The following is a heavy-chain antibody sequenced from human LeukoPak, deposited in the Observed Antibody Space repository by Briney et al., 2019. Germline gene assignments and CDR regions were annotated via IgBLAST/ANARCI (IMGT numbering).Heavy chain of an antibody. J-gene: IGHJ4*02. CDR2: IYHSGST. Sequence: PSGTLSLTCAVSGGSISSSNWWSWVRQPPGKGLEWIGEIYHSGSTNYNPSLKSRVTISVDTSKNQFPLKLSSVTAADTAVYYCARGTLLWFGELPHFDYWGQGTLVTVSS. CDR1: GGSISSSNW. CDR3: ARGTLLWFGELPHFDY. V-gene: IGHV4-4*02. D-gene: IGHD3-10*01.